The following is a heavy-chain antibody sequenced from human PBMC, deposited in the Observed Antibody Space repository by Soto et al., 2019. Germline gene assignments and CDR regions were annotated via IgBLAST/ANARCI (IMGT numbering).Heavy chain of an antibody. CDR2: ISYDGSNK. D-gene: IGHD3-22*01. Sequence: PGGSLRLSCAASGFTFSSYGMHWVRQAPGKGLEWVAVISYDGSNKYYADSVKGRFTISRDNSKNTLYLQMNSLRAEDTAVYYCAKDPSYYDSRPPGYWGQGTLVTVSS. J-gene: IGHJ4*02. V-gene: IGHV3-30*18. CDR1: GFTFSSYG. CDR3: AKDPSYYDSRPPGY.